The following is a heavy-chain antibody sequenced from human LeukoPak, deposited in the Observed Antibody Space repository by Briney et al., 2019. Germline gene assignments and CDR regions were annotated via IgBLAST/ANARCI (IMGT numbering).Heavy chain of an antibody. CDR1: GGSISSYY. J-gene: IGHJ5*02. D-gene: IGHD3-10*01. CDR2: IYTSGST. V-gene: IGHV4-4*07. Sequence: SETLSLTCTVSGGSISSYYWSWIRQSPGKGLEWIGRIYTSGSTNYNPPLKSRVTISVDTSKNQFSLKLSSVTAADTAVYYCARDSGTTGEVKFDPWGQGTLVTVSA. CDR3: ARDSGTTGEVKFDP.